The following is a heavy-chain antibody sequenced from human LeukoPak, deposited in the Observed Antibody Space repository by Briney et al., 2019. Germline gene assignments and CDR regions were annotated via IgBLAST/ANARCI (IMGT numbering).Heavy chain of an antibody. J-gene: IGHJ4*02. CDR2: IKQDGSEK. Sequence: GGSLRLXCAASGFTFTSYWMSWVRQAPGKELEWVANIKQDGSEKYYVDSVKGRFTISRDNAENSLYLQINSLRAEDTAVYYCARTSSTFGGVIVPFDYWGQGTLVTVSS. CDR1: GFTFTSYW. V-gene: IGHV3-7*01. D-gene: IGHD3-16*02. CDR3: ARTSSTFGGVIVPFDY.